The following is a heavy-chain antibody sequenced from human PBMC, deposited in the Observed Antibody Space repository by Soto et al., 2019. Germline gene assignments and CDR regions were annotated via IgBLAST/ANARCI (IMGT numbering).Heavy chain of an antibody. CDR1: GFTVSSNY. D-gene: IGHD2-15*01. CDR3: ARPTYDCSGGSCYAPLAY. V-gene: IGHV3-66*04. Sequence: EVQLVESGGGLVQPGGSLRLSCAASGFTVSSNYMSWVRQAPGKGLEWVSVIYSGGSTYYADSVKGRFIISRDNSKNTLYLQMNSLRAEDTAVYYCARPTYDCSGGSCYAPLAYWGQGTLVTVSS. J-gene: IGHJ4*02. CDR2: IYSGGST.